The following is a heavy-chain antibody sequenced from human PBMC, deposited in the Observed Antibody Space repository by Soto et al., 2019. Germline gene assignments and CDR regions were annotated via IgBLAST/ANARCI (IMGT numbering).Heavy chain of an antibody. CDR2: IYSSGST. Sequence: PSEALSLTWSVSGTSFNSLFWGWIRQPPGKGLEWIGYIYSSGSTNYNPSLKSRVTISIDTSKNQSSLHLNSVTAADTAVYYCARAYSCSNGVCYNLEWFAPWGQGTLVTVSA. D-gene: IGHD2-8*01. CDR1: GTSFNSLF. CDR3: ARAYSCSNGVCYNLEWFAP. V-gene: IGHV4-59*11. J-gene: IGHJ5*02.